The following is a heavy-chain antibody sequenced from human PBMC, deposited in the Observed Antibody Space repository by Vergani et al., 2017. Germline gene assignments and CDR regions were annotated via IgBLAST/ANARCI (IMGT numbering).Heavy chain of an antibody. D-gene: IGHD2-15*01. CDR2: IYLGGTT. J-gene: IGHJ6*03. CDR3: ARGPSVVQGHYIYYYSYFMDV. V-gene: IGHV4-61*08. Sequence: QVQLQESGPGLVKPSQTLSLTCAVSGGSISSGGYYWNWIRQTPGKGLEWIGYIYLGGTTTYNPSLESRVSLSADTSKNQFSLQLTSVTAADTAVYYCARGPSVVQGHYIYYYSYFMDVWGKGTTVTVSS. CDR1: GGSISSGGYY.